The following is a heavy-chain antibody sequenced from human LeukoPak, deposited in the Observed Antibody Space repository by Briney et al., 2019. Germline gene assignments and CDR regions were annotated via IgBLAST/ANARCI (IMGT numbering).Heavy chain of an antibody. CDR1: GFTFSSYG. CDR3: ARVFHLIDH. J-gene: IGHJ4*02. V-gene: IGHV3-23*01. CDR2: ISGSGGST. Sequence: GGSLRLSCAASGFTFSSYGMSWVRQAPGKGLEWVSAISGSGGSTYYADSVKGLFTISRDNAKNILYLQMNSLRAEDTAVYYCARVFHLIDHWGQGTLVTVTS.